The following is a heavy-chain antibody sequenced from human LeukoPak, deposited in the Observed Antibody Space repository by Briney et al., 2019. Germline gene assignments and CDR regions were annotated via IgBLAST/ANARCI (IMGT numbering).Heavy chain of an antibody. V-gene: IGHV3-66*02. CDR2: IYSGGST. CDR1: GFTVSSNY. CDR3: ARSPRNRHFDY. D-gene: IGHD2/OR15-2a*01. J-gene: IGHJ4*02. Sequence: GGSLGLSCAASGFTVSSNYMSWVRQAPGKGLEWVSVIYSGGSTYYADSVKGRFTISRDNSKNTLYLQMNSLRAEDTAVYYCARSPRNRHFDYWGQGTLVTVSS.